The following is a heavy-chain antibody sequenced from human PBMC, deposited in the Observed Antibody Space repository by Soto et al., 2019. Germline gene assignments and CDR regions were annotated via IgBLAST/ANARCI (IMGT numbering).Heavy chain of an antibody. CDR3: ARDWYPRFDH. Sequence: QVLLVQSGPVVKKPGASMKVSCKASGYSFSSYGITWVRQAPGRGLEWMGWINPSSKETNYAQRFQGRVTVTTDTSTTTAYIELRNLKYDDTAVYYCARDWYPRFDHWGPGTLVTVSS. D-gene: IGHD6-13*01. J-gene: IGHJ5*02. CDR2: INPSSKET. V-gene: IGHV1-18*01. CDR1: GYSFSSYG.